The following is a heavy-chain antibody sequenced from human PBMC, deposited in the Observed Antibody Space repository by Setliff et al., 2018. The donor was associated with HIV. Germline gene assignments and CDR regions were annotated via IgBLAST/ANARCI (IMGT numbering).Heavy chain of an antibody. CDR2: IYPGDSDT. J-gene: IGHJ4*02. Sequence: PGESLKISCKDSGYSFSNYWIGWVRQMPGKGLEWMGIIYPGDSDTRYSPSFQGQVTISADKSISTAYLQWSSLKASDTAMYYCATSPLGYCSGGSCSHYFDYWGPGTLVTVSS. D-gene: IGHD2-15*01. V-gene: IGHV5-51*01. CDR3: ATSPLGYCSGGSCSHYFDY. CDR1: GYSFSNYW.